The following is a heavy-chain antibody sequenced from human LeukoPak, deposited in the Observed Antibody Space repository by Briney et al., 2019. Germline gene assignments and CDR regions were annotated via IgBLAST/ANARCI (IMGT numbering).Heavy chain of an antibody. Sequence: GGALRVSCAASGFTFSNAWMSWVRQAPGKGLGWVGRIKSKTDGGTTEYAAPVKGRLTISRDPLKTTLHLQMNSLKTHDTAVYYCTTPNSHYDSSGYLAPALPHFAYWGHGTLVTVSS. D-gene: IGHD3-22*01. V-gene: IGHV3-15*01. CDR2: IKSKTDGGTT. CDR3: TTPNSHYDSSGYLAPALPHFAY. J-gene: IGHJ4*01. CDR1: GFTFSNAW.